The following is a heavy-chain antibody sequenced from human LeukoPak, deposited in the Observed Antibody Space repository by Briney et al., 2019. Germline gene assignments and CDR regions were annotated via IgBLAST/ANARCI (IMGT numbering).Heavy chain of an antibody. CDR1: GFTFSSYG. CDR2: ISGSGGST. Sequence: GGSLRLSCAASGFTFSSYGMSWVRQAPGKGLEWVSAISGSGGSTCYADSVKGRFTISRDNSKNTLYLQMNSLRAEDTAVYYCARDPDYGGDWGQGTLVTVSS. D-gene: IGHD4-23*01. CDR3: ARDPDYGGD. J-gene: IGHJ4*02. V-gene: IGHV3-23*01.